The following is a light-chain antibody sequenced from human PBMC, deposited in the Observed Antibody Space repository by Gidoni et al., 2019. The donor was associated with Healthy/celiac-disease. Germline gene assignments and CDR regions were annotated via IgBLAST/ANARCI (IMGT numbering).Light chain of an antibody. V-gene: IGKV3-15*01. Sequence: EIVITQSPATLSVSPGERATLSCRPSQSVSSNLAWYQQKPGQAPRLLIYGASTRATGIPARFSGSGSGTEFTLTISSLQSEDFAVYYWQQYNNWPLTLTFGGGTKVEIK. CDR1: QSVSSN. CDR3: QQYNNWPLTLT. CDR2: GAS. J-gene: IGKJ4*01.